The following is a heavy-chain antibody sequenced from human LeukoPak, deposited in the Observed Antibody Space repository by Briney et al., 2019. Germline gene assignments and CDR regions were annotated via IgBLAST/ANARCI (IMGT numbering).Heavy chain of an antibody. CDR3: ASLGDYYDSSGYDAFDI. D-gene: IGHD3-22*01. V-gene: IGHV1-2*02. J-gene: IGHJ3*02. Sequence: GASVKVSCKASGYTFSDYYMHWVRQAPGQGLEWMGWINPNNGGTNYAQKFQGRVTMTRDTSISTAYMELSRLRSDDTAVYYCASLGDYYDSSGYDAFDIWGQGTMVTVSS. CDR1: GYTFSDYY. CDR2: INPNNGGT.